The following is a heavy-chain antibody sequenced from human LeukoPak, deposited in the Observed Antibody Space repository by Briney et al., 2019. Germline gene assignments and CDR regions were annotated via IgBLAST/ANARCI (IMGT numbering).Heavy chain of an antibody. CDR2: INHSGST. CDR3: ARVPYSSGWHDY. D-gene: IGHD6-19*01. J-gene: IGHJ4*02. Sequence: SETLSLTCAVYGGSFSGYYWSWIRQPPGKGLEWIGEINHSGSTNYNPSLKSRVTISVDTSKNQFSLKLSSVTAADTAVYYCARVPYSSGWHDYWGQGTLVTVSS. CDR1: GGSFSGYY. V-gene: IGHV4-34*01.